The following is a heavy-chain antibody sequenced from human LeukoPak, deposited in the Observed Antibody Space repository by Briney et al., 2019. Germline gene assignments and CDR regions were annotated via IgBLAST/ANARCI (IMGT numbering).Heavy chain of an antibody. Sequence: SVKVSCKASGGTFSSYAISWVRQAPGQGLEWMGGIIPIFGTANYAQKFQGRVTITTDESTSTAYMELSSLRSEDTAVYYCARDEIEELLTGWGGMDVWGQGTTVTVSS. J-gene: IGHJ6*02. CDR1: GGTFSSYA. CDR2: IIPIFGTA. D-gene: IGHD3-10*01. CDR3: ARDEIEELLTGWGGMDV. V-gene: IGHV1-69*05.